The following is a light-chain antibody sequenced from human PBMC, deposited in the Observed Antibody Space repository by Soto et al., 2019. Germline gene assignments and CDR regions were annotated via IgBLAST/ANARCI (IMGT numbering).Light chain of an antibody. V-gene: IGKV1-8*01. CDR1: HPISTY. Sequence: AIRMTQSPSSISAFTGDRVTITCRASHPISTYLAWYQQKPGKTPTLLMYAASTLQSGVPSRFSGSGSGTDFTLTLSCLQSEDFATYYCQQYYTYPLAFGQGTKVEIK. CDR3: QQYYTYPLA. J-gene: IGKJ1*01. CDR2: AAS.